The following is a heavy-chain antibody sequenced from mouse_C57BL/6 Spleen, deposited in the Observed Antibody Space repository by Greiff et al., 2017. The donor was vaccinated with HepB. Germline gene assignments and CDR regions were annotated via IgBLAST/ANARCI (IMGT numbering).Heavy chain of an antibody. CDR2: IWTGGGT. V-gene: IGHV2-9-1*01. CDR3: ARSYDYDDGYYAMDY. Sequence: VMLVESGPGLVAPSQSLSITCTVSGFSLTSYAISWVRQPPGKGLEWLGVIWTGGGTNYNSALKSRLSISTDNSKSQVFLKVNSLQTYDTARYYCARSYDYDDGYYAMDYWGQGTSVTVSS. J-gene: IGHJ4*01. D-gene: IGHD2-4*01. CDR1: GFSLTSYA.